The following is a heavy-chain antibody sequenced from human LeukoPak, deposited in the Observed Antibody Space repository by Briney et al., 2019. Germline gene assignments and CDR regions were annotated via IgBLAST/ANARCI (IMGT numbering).Heavy chain of an antibody. D-gene: IGHD1-1*01. CDR2: IYYSGSA. Sequence: SETLSLTCTVSGGSISSYYWSWIRQPPGQGLEWIGYIYYSGSANYNPSLKSRVTISVDTSKNQFSLKLSSVIAADRAVYSGARHEGYERQTTWSDPWGEGSLVTASS. V-gene: IGHV4-59*08. CDR3: ARHEGYERQTTWSDP. CDR1: GGSISSYY. J-gene: IGHJ5*02.